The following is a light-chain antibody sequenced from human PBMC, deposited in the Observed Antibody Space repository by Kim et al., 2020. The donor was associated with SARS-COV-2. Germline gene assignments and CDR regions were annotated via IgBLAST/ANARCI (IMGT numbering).Light chain of an antibody. CDR3: QQYNRWPPYI. Sequence: VSPGERAPLSCRASQSVGTNLAWYQLRPGQAPRLLIYGASTRATGVPARFSGSGSGTEFTLTITSPQSEDFAVYYCQQYNRWPPYIFGPGTKLEI. CDR1: QSVGTN. V-gene: IGKV3-15*01. J-gene: IGKJ2*01. CDR2: GAS.